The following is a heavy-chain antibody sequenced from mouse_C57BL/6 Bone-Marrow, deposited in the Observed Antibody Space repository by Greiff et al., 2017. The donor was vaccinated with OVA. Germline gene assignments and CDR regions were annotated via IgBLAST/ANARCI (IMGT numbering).Heavy chain of an antibody. CDR1: GFNIKDDY. CDR2: IDPENGDT. J-gene: IGHJ3*01. D-gene: IGHD2-3*01. Sequence: EVQLQQPGAELVRPGASVKLSCTASGFNIKDDYMHWVKQRPGQGLEWIGWIDPENGDTEYASKFQGKATITADTSSNTAYLQLSSLTSEDAAVDYCSAVVYDGYLDWFAYWGQGTMVTVSA. CDR3: SAVVYDGYLDWFAY. V-gene: IGHV14-4*01.